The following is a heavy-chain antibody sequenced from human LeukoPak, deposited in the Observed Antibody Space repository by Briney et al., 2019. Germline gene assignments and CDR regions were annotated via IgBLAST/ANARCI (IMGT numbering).Heavy chain of an antibody. D-gene: IGHD3-22*01. CDR2: IYYSGST. Sequence: SQTLSLTCTVSGGSISSGGYCWSWIRQHPGKGLEWIGYIYYSGSTYYNPSLKSRVTISVDTSKNQFSLKLSSVTAADTAEYYCARAVGYRYDSSGTGDAFDIWGQGTMVTVSS. V-gene: IGHV4-31*03. CDR1: GGSISSGGYC. CDR3: ARAVGYRYDSSGTGDAFDI. J-gene: IGHJ3*02.